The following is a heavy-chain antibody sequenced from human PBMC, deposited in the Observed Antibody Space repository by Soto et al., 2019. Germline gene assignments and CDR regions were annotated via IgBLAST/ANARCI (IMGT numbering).Heavy chain of an antibody. CDR2: IYHSGST. J-gene: IGHJ3*02. D-gene: IGHD2-15*01. CDR3: ARSVVRRDQRPRNDTFDI. Sequence: QLQLQESGSGLVKPSQTLSLTCAVSAGSISSGGYSWSWIRQPPGKGLEWIGYIYHSGSTYYNPSLKSRVTISVDRSKNPFARKMSSVTAAATAVNYCARSVVRRDQRPRNDTFDIWGHGTMVTVSS. CDR1: AGSISSGGYS. V-gene: IGHV4-30-2*01.